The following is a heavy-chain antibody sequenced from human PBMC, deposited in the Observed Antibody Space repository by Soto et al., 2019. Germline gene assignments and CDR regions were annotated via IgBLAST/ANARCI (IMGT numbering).Heavy chain of an antibody. Sequence: EVHLLESGGGLVQPGESLRLSCVASGFSFSSYGMSWVRQAPGKGLEWASIISGSGDAKYYADSVKGRFTISRDNSKNTMYLQMDSLRAEETAVYYCAKDFDSDETSHGPHDYCGQGTLVTVSS. CDR2: ISGSGDAK. V-gene: IGHV3-23*01. CDR1: GFSFSSYG. D-gene: IGHD3-22*01. CDR3: AKDFDSDETSHGPHDY. J-gene: IGHJ4*02.